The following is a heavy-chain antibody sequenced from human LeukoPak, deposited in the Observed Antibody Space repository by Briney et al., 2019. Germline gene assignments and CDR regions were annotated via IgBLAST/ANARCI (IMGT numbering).Heavy chain of an antibody. CDR3: VRRVTTFLS. Sequence: PGGSLRLSCSASGFDLSPYTMNWVRQAPGKGLEWVASISSTSTYMYYGDSLKGRFTISRDNAKNTLYLQLDSLRAEDTATYYCVRRVTTFLSWGQGTLVIVSS. J-gene: IGHJ4*02. CDR1: GFDLSPYT. D-gene: IGHD4-17*01. CDR2: ISSTSTYM. V-gene: IGHV3-21*01.